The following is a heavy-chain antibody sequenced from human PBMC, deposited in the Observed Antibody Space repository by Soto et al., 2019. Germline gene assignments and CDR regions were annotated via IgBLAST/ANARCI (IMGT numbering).Heavy chain of an antibody. Sequence: SETLSLTCTVSSGSISSTIYSWDWIRQPPGKGLEWIGSIFYSGSTYYNPSLKSRVTISVDTSKNQFSLTLTSVTAADTAVYYCAKDGNTYFYDSSGLTPRLDYWGQGTLVTVSS. V-gene: IGHV4-39*02. CDR3: AKDGNTYFYDSSGLTPRLDY. CDR1: SGSISSTIYS. D-gene: IGHD3-22*01. J-gene: IGHJ4*02. CDR2: IFYSGST.